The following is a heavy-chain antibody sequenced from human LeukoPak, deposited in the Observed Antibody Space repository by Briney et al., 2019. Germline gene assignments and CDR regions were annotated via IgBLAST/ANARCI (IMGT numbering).Heavy chain of an antibody. V-gene: IGHV3-49*03. CDR2: IRSKAHGGTT. CDR1: GFTFGDYA. J-gene: IGHJ4*02. Sequence: GRSLRLSCTASGFTFGDYAMSWFRQAPGEGLEWVGFIRSKAHGGTTEYAASVKGRFTISRDDSKSIAYLQMDSLKTEDTAVYYCTRAGRYCSGGSCYSFYWGREPWSPSPQ. CDR3: TRAGRYCSGGSCYSFY. D-gene: IGHD2-15*01.